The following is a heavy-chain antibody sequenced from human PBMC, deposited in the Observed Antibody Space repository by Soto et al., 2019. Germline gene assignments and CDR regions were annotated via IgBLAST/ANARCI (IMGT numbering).Heavy chain of an antibody. Sequence: EVQLVESGGGLVQPGGSLRLSCAASGFTFNTYSMNWVRQAPGKGLEWISYISSVSSTIFYADSVKGRFTISRDNAKNSLYLQMNSLRDEDTALYYCARGYYQGSGRWYYYAMDVWGQGTTVTVSS. CDR1: GFTFNTYS. V-gene: IGHV3-48*02. J-gene: IGHJ6*02. CDR2: ISSVSSTI. CDR3: ARGYYQGSGRWYYYAMDV. D-gene: IGHD3-10*01.